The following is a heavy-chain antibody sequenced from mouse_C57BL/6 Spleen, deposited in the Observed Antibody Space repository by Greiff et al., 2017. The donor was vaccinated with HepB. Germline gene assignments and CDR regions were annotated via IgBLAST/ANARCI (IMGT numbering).Heavy chain of an antibody. J-gene: IGHJ3*01. V-gene: IGHV1-4*01. CDR3: ARAIYYDYDWFAY. Sequence: VQLQQSGAELARPGASVKMSCKASGYTFTSYTMHWVNQRPGQGLEWIGYINPSSGDTKYNQKFKDKATLTADKSSSTAYMKLSSLTYEDSAFYYFARAIYYDYDWFAYWGQGTLVTVSA. CDR2: INPSSGDT. D-gene: IGHD2-4*01. CDR1: GYTFTSYT.